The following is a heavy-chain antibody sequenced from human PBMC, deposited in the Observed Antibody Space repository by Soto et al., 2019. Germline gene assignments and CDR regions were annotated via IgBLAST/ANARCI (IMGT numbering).Heavy chain of an antibody. Sequence: TVGSLRLSCAASGFTFSSYAMHWVRQAPGKGLEWVAVISYDGSNKYYADSVKGRFTISRDNSKNTLYLQMNSLRAEDTAVYYCARVAKDSSSHVGYYYYYGMDVWGQGTTVTVSS. CDR2: ISYDGSNK. V-gene: IGHV3-30-3*01. D-gene: IGHD6-6*01. CDR3: ARVAKDSSSHVGYYYYYGMDV. CDR1: GFTFSSYA. J-gene: IGHJ6*02.